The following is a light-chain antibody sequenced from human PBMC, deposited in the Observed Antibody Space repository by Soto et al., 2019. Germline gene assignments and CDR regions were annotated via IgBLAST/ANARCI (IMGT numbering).Light chain of an antibody. CDR3: ATWDDSLNGSYV. J-gene: IGLJ1*01. CDR2: SNN. V-gene: IGLV1-44*01. Sequence: SVLTQPPSASGTPGQRVTISCSGSSSNIGSNTVNWYQQLPGTAPKLLIFSNNQRPSGVPDRFSGSKSGTSASLAISGIQSEDEADYYCATWDDSLNGSYVFGTGTKVTVL. CDR1: SSNIGSNT.